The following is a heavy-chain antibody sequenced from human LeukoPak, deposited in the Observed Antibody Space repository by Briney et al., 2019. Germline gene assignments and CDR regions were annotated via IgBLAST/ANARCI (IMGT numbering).Heavy chain of an antibody. CDR2: INHSGST. Sequence: SETLSLTCAVYGGSFSGYYWSWIRQPPGKGLEWMGEINHSGSTNYNPSLKSRVTISVDTSKNQFPLKLSSVTAADTAVYYCARGRSFDYWGQGTLVTVSS. CDR1: GGSFSGYY. V-gene: IGHV4-34*01. J-gene: IGHJ4*02. CDR3: ARGRSFDY.